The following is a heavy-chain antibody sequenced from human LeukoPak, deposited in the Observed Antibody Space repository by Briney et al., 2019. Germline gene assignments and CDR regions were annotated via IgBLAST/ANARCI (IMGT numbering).Heavy chain of an antibody. J-gene: IGHJ4*02. CDR3: ARGTYGSGWYIEGFDY. D-gene: IGHD6-19*01. CDR2: IFYSGST. Sequence: RPSETLSLTCTVSGGSISSYYWSWIRQPPGKGLEWIGCIFYSGSTNYNPSLKSRVTISVDTSKNQFSLKLSSVTAADTAVYYCARGTYGSGWYIEGFDYWGQGTLVTVSS. V-gene: IGHV4-59*01. CDR1: GGSISSYY.